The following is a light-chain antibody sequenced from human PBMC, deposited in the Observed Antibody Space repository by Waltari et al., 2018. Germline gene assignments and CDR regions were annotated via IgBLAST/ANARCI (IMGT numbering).Light chain of an antibody. Sequence: SYELTQPPSVSVSPGQTARITCSGHDLPSKYAYWFQQKSGQAPRLVIYEDTKRPSGIPERFSGSSSGTVATLTITGAQVDDEADYYCYSSDSTGLRVFGGGTTVVVL. CDR3: YSSDSTGLRV. CDR2: EDT. V-gene: IGLV3-10*01. J-gene: IGLJ1*01. CDR1: DLPSKY.